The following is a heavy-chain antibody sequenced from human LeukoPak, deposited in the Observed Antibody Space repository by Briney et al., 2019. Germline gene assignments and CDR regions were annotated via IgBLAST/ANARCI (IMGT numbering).Heavy chain of an antibody. Sequence: SETLSLTCTVSGGSISSGDYYWRWIRQPPGKGLEWLGYIYYSGCTYYIPSLKSRVTISVDTSKNQFSLKLSSLTAADTAVYYCARGALYYYDSSGYPTQGHFDYWGQGTLVTVSS. D-gene: IGHD3-22*01. J-gene: IGHJ4*02. CDR2: IYYSGCT. CDR3: ARGALYYYDSSGYPTQGHFDY. V-gene: IGHV4-30-4*08. CDR1: GGSISSGDYY.